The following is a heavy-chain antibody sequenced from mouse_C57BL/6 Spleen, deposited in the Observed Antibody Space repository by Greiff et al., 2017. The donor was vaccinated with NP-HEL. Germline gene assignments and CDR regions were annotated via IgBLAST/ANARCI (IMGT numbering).Heavy chain of an antibody. CDR3: ARGRSTTVVPNWYFDV. Sequence: QVQLQQPGAELVKPGASVKMSCKASGYTFTSYWITWVKQRPGQGLEWIGDIYPGSGSTNYNEKFKSKATLTVDTSSSTAYMQLSSLTSEDSAVYYGARGRSTTVVPNWYFDVWGTGTTVTVSS. D-gene: IGHD1-1*01. CDR2: IYPGSGST. V-gene: IGHV1-55*01. J-gene: IGHJ1*03. CDR1: GYTFTSYW.